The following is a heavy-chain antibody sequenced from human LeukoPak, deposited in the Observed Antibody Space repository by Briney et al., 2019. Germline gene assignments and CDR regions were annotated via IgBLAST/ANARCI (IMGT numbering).Heavy chain of an antibody. Sequence: PSQTLSLTCTVSGGSISSGGYYWSWIRQHPGKGLEWIGYIYYSGSTYYNPSLKSRVTMSVDTSKNQFSLKLSSVTAADTAVYYCARGLAYGDYAFDIWGQGTMVTVSS. J-gene: IGHJ3*02. CDR1: GGSISSGGYY. CDR3: ARGLAYGDYAFDI. D-gene: IGHD4-17*01. CDR2: IYYSGST. V-gene: IGHV4-31*03.